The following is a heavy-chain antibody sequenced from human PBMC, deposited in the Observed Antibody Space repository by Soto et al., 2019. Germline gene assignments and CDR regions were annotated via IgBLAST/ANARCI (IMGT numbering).Heavy chain of an antibody. CDR3: ASAGGRDYGDFDY. CDR2: VYHSGGT. Sequence: QVQLQESGPGLVKPSGTLSLTCAVSGGSITSNYWWTWVRQPPGKGLEWIGEVYHSGGTNYSPSLTRRVTIAVATSNNQFSRRLTAVTAADPAVYYCASAGGRDYGDFDYWGQGTLVTVSS. J-gene: IGHJ4*02. D-gene: IGHD4-17*01. CDR1: GGSITSNYW. V-gene: IGHV4-4*02.